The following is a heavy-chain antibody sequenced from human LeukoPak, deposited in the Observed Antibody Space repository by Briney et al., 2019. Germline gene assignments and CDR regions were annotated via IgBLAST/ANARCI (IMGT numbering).Heavy chain of an antibody. Sequence: GGSLRLSCAVSGFTFSSYAMSWVRQAPGKGLEWVSAISGSGENTYYADSVKGRFTISRDNSKNTLYLQMSSLRAGDTAVYYCAKSSYYDSSGYYREYYFDYWGQGTLVTVSS. D-gene: IGHD3-22*01. J-gene: IGHJ4*02. V-gene: IGHV3-23*01. CDR3: AKSSYYDSSGYYREYYFDY. CDR2: ISGSGENT. CDR1: GFTFSSYA.